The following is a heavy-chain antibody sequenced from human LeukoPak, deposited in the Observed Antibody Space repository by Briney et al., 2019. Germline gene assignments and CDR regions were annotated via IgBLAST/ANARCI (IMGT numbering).Heavy chain of an antibody. CDR3: ARPPGRTGAFDI. CDR1: GFTLGSFG. Sequence: GGSLRLSCEVSGFTLGSFGMHWVRQAPGKGLEWVSVIYSGGGTYYADSVKGRFTISRDNSKNTLYLQMNSLRAEDTAVYYCARPPGRTGAFDIWGQGTMVTVSS. V-gene: IGHV3-66*04. J-gene: IGHJ3*02. CDR2: IYSGGGT. D-gene: IGHD3-10*01.